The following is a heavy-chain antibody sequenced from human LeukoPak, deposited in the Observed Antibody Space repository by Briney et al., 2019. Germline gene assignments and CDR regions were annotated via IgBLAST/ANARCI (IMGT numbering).Heavy chain of an antibody. CDR1: GFTFSSYA. J-gene: IGHJ4*02. Sequence: TGGSLRLSCAASGFTFSSYAMSWVRQAPGKGLEWVSAINDSGGSTYYADSVEGRFTISRDNSKNTLYLQMNSLRAEDTAVYYCAKHVPYYYDSSGYYEWLDYWGQGTLVTVSS. V-gene: IGHV3-23*01. D-gene: IGHD3-22*01. CDR2: INDSGGST. CDR3: AKHVPYYYDSSGYYEWLDY.